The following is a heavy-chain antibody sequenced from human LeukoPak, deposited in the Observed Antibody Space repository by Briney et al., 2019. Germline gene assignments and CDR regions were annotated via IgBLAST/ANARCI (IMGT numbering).Heavy chain of an antibody. J-gene: IGHJ2*01. CDR3: ARYRQGGWSYWYFDL. CDR1: GGSISSSSYY. Sequence: SETLSLTCTVSGGSISSSSYYWGWIRQPPGKGLEWIGSIYHSGSTYYNPSLKSRVTISVDTSKNQFSLKLSSVTAADTAVYYCARYRQGGWSYWYFDLWGRGTLVTVSS. D-gene: IGHD6-19*01. V-gene: IGHV4-39*01. CDR2: IYHSGST.